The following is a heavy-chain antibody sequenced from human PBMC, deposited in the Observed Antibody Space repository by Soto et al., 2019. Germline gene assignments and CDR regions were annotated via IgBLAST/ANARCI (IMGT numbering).Heavy chain of an antibody. Sequence: PSETLSLTCTVSGVSVTNGDYYWSWMRQSPGKGLEWIGNIYYSETTRYNPSLNSRLSISIDTSRSQFSLQLTSVTAADTAIYYCARQRRGGYWFDPWGQGTLVTVSS. CDR3: ARQRRGGYWFDP. J-gene: IGHJ5*02. CDR1: GVSVTNGDYY. V-gene: IGHV4-30-4*01. CDR2: IYYSETT.